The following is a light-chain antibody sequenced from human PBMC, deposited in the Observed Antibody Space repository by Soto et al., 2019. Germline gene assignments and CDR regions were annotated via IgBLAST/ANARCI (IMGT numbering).Light chain of an antibody. Sequence: EIVLTPSPGTLSLSPGERATLSCRASQSVSSRYLTWYQQKPGQAPRLLIYGASSRATGIPDRFSGSGSGTYCTITISRLEPEDFAVYYCQQYGSSPLFTFGPGTNVDIK. CDR3: QQYGSSPLFT. J-gene: IGKJ3*01. CDR1: QSVSSRY. CDR2: GAS. V-gene: IGKV3-20*01.